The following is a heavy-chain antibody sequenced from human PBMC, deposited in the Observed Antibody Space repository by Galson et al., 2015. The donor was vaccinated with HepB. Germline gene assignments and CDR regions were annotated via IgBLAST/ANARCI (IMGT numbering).Heavy chain of an antibody. Sequence: SVKVSCKASGGTFNSNAISWVRQAPGQGLEWMGRIIPILGIVNYAQKCQGRVRITADKSTTTAYMELSSLRSEDTAVYYCARDWGGYSSGWHSCMDGWGQGTTVTVPS. J-gene: IGHJ6*02. V-gene: IGHV1-69*04. CDR2: IIPILGIV. D-gene: IGHD6-19*01. CDR1: GGTFNSNA. CDR3: ARDWGGYSSGWHSCMDG.